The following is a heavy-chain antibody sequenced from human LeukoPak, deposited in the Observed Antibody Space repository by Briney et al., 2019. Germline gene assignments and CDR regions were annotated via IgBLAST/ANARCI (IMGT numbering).Heavy chain of an antibody. Sequence: GRSLRLSCAASGFSFSTYSINWVRQAPGKGLEWVSSISSRSDYIYYADSVKGRFTISRDNANNSLYLQMNSLRSEDTAVYYCARDSSNYRPHYYYYYMDVWGKGTTVTVSS. D-gene: IGHD4-11*01. V-gene: IGHV3-21*04. CDR2: ISSRSDYI. J-gene: IGHJ6*03. CDR1: GFSFSTYS. CDR3: ARDSSNYRPHYYYYYMDV.